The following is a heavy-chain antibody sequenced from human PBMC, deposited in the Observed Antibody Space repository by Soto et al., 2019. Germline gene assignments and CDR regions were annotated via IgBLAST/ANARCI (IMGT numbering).Heavy chain of an antibody. CDR3: AAASSSSWSSGYYYYGMDV. V-gene: IGHV4-4*02. CDR1: GGSISSSNW. D-gene: IGHD6-13*01. Sequence: ETLSLTCAVSGGSISSSNWWSWVRQPPGKGLEWIGEIYHSGSTNYNPSLKSRVTISVDKSKNQFSLKLSSVTAADTAVYYCAAASSSSWSSGYYYYGMDVWGQGTTVTVSS. CDR2: IYHSGST. J-gene: IGHJ6*02.